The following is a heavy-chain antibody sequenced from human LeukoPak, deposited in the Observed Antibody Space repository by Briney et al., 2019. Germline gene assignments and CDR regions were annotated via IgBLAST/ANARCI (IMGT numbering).Heavy chain of an antibody. CDR1: GYTFTRYY. J-gene: IGHJ4*02. CDR3: ARVNGGTGYYRFDY. D-gene: IGHD3/OR15-3a*01. CDR2: INPNWCGT. V-gene: IGHV1-2*02. Sequence: GASVKVSCMASGYTFTRYYMHWVRQAPGQGLEWMGWINPNWCGTHYAQKFQGRVTQTRDTSISTAYMELSRLRSDDTAVYYCARVNGGTGYYRFDYWGQGTLVTVSS.